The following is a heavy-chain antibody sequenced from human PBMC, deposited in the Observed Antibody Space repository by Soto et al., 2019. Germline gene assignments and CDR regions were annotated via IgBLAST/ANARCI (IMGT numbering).Heavy chain of an antibody. Sequence: GASVKVSCKPSGYTFTSYRISWVRQAPGQGLEWMGWISAYNGNTNYAQKLQGRFTTTTDTSTSTAYMELRSLRSDDTAVYYCAKSSGSSYFDYWGQGTPVTVSS. D-gene: IGHD1-26*01. CDR3: AKSSGSSYFDY. CDR2: ISAYNGNT. V-gene: IGHV1-18*01. J-gene: IGHJ4*02. CDR1: GYTFTSYR.